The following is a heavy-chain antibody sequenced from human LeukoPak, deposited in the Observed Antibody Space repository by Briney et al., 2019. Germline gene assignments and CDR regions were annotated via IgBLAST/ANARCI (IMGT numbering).Heavy chain of an antibody. V-gene: IGHV4-59*08. CDR1: GGSISSYY. Sequence: SETVALTCTVSGGSISSYYWSWIRQPPGKGLEWIGHIYYGGSSKSNPSLKSRVTMSVDTSRTQFSLKLNSVTAAGTAVYYCARRPDGTSHFDPWGQGTLVTVSA. CDR2: IYYGGSS. J-gene: IGHJ5*02. CDR3: ARRPDGTSHFDP. D-gene: IGHD2/OR15-2a*01.